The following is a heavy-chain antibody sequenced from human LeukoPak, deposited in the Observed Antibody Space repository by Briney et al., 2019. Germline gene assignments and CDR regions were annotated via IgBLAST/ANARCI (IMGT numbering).Heavy chain of an antibody. CDR2: ISSTGQTI. V-gene: IGHV3-48*03. CDR3: ARDVSYYGGDWFDP. J-gene: IGHJ5*02. D-gene: IGHD4-23*01. CDR1: GFTLSGYE. Sequence: GGSLRLSCAASGFTLSGYEMNWVRQAPGKGLEWVSFISSTGQTIYYADSVKGRFTISRDIAKSSLYLQMNSLRGEDTAVYYCARDVSYYGGDWFDPWGQGTLVTVSS.